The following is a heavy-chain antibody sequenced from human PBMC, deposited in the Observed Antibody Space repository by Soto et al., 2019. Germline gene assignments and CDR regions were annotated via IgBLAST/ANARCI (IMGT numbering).Heavy chain of an antibody. Sequence: SVKVSCKAAGGTFSSYAISWVRQAPGQGLEWMGGIIPIFGTANYAQKFQGRVTITADKSTSTAYMELSSLRSEDTAVYYCARQGIAACGWSTNRFAPWGQGTPVTVS. V-gene: IGHV1-69*06. CDR1: GGTFSSYA. CDR3: ARQGIAACGWSTNRFAP. J-gene: IGHJ5*02. D-gene: IGHD6-13*01. CDR2: IIPIFGTA.